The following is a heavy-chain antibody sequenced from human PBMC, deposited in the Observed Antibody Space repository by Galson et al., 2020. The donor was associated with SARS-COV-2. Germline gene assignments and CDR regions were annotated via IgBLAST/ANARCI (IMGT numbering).Heavy chain of an antibody. J-gene: IGHJ6*02. CDR2: IYYSGRT. V-gene: IGHV4-39*07. Sequence: SETLSLTCTVSGGSISSSSYYWGWIRQPPGKGLEWIGSIYYSGRTYYNPSLKSRVTISVDTSKNQFSLKLSAVTAADTAVYYCAAPHDCSGGSCYLFCMDVWGQGTTVTVSS. D-gene: IGHD2-15*01. CDR3: AAPHDCSGGSCYLFCMDV. CDR1: GGSISSSSYY.